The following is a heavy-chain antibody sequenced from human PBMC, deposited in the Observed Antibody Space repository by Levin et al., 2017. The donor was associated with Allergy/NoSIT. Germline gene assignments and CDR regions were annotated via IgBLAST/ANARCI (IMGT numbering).Heavy chain of an antibody. D-gene: IGHD1/OR15-1a*01. CDR2: IKHSGFT. CDR3: ARGRREAVWTKSILNYFYYGMDV. J-gene: IGHJ6*02. CDR1: GGSFSDYV. V-gene: IGHV4-34*01. Sequence: SETLSLTCAVSGGSFSDYVWIWIRQSPGKGPEWIGQIKHSGFTDYNPSLKSRVTISLDTPKSQFSLRLRSVTAADAAKYYCARGRREAVWTKSILNYFYYGMDVWGQGTTVAVSS.